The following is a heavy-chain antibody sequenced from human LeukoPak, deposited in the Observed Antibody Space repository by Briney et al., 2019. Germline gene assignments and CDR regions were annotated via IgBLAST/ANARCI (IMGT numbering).Heavy chain of an antibody. Sequence: SETLSLTCTVSGGSISSYYWSWIRQPPGKGLEWIGYIYYSGSTNYNPSLKSRVTISVDTSKNQFSLKLSSVTAADTAVYYCARDRYYYDSSGYYSRGFDYWGQETLVTVSS. V-gene: IGHV4-59*01. D-gene: IGHD3-22*01. J-gene: IGHJ4*02. CDR3: ARDRYYYDSSGYYSRGFDY. CDR1: GGSISSYY. CDR2: IYYSGST.